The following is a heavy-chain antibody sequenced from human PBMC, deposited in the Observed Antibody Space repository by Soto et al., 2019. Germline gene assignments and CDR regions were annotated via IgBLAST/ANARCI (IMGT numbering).Heavy chain of an antibody. CDR2: INPKTGGT. CDR1: GDTFTDYH. J-gene: IGHJ4*02. CDR3: AREGSAWYKEFDF. D-gene: IGHD6-19*01. Sequence: ASVKVSCKASGDTFTDYHMHWVRQAPGQGFEWMGWINPKTGGTSYARKFQGRVTMTGDTSISTVYMEVSRLTTDDTAVYYCAREGSAWYKEFDFWGQGTLVTVSS. V-gene: IGHV1-2*02.